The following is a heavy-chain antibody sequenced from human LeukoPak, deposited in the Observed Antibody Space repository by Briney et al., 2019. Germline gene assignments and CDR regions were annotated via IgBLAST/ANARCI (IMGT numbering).Heavy chain of an antibody. CDR3: ARLPKGGEWLDYYYGMDV. CDR2: IIPIFGTA. D-gene: IGHD3-16*01. CDR1: GGTFSSYA. Sequence: SVKLSCKASGGTFSSYAISWVRQAPGQGLEWRGGIIPIFGTANYAQKFQGRVTITADESTSTAYMELSSLRSEDTAVYYCARLPKGGEWLDYYYGMDVWGKGTTVTVSS. J-gene: IGHJ6*04. V-gene: IGHV1-69*01.